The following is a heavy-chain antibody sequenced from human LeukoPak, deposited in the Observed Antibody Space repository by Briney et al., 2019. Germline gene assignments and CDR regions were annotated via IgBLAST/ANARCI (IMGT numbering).Heavy chain of an antibody. V-gene: IGHV3-30*02. D-gene: IGHD2-2*01. Sequence: GGSLRLSCAASGFTFSYFGIHWVRQAPGKGLEWVTFIRYDGSNKYYVDSVKGRFTISRDNSKNTVYLQMNSLRSEDTAVYYCARDGRRNCSSTNCYTFLNWGQGTLVTVSS. CDR1: GFTFSYFG. J-gene: IGHJ4*02. CDR3: ARDGRRNCSSTNCYTFLN. CDR2: IRYDGSNK.